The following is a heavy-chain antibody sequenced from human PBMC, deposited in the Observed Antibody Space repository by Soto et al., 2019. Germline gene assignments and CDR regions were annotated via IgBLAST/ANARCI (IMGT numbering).Heavy chain of an antibody. J-gene: IGHJ4*02. CDR2: INHSGST. Sequence: ETLSLTCAVYGGSFSGYYWSWIRQPPGKGLEWIGEINHSGSTNYNPSLKSRVTISVDTSKNQFSLKLSSVTAADTAVYYCARGQFWRSSFDYWGQGTLVTVS. CDR3: ARGQFWRSSFDY. V-gene: IGHV4-34*01. D-gene: IGHD6-13*01. CDR1: GGSFSGYY.